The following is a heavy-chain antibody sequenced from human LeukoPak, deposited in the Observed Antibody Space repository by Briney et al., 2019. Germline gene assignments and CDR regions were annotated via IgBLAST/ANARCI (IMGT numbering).Heavy chain of an antibody. CDR3: AKTKNYYSYYLDV. V-gene: IGHV1-2*02. D-gene: IGHD1-14*01. J-gene: IGHJ6*03. CDR2: INPNSGGT. Sequence: ASVKVSCKASGYTFTGYYMHWVRQAPGQGLEWMGWINPNSGGTNYAQKFQGRVTMTRDTSISTAYMELSRLRSDDTAVYYCAKTKNYYSYYLDVWGKGTTVTVSS. CDR1: GYTFTGYY.